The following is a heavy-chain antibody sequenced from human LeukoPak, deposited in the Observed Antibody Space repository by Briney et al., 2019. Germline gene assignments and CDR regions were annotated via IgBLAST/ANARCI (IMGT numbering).Heavy chain of an antibody. J-gene: IGHJ4*02. V-gene: IGHV5-51*01. Sequence: KYGESLKISCKGSGYSFTSYWIGWMRQMPGEGLEWMGIIYPGDSDTRYSPSFQGQVTISADKSISTAYLQWSSLKASDTAMYYCARTSGAWKDYFDYWGQGTLVTVSS. CDR2: IYPGDSDT. CDR3: ARTSGAWKDYFDY. D-gene: IGHD1-1*01. CDR1: GYSFTSYW.